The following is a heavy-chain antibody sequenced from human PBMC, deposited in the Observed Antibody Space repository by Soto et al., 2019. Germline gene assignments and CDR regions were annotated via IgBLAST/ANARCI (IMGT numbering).Heavy chain of an antibody. CDR1: GGSISSYY. Sequence: QVQLQASGPGLVKPSETLSLTCTVSGGSISSYYWSWIRQPPGKGLEWIGYIYYSGSTNYNPSLKRRDTISVDTSQNQSSLKLSSVPAADTAVYYCARVRGGTFDIWGQGTMVTVSA. V-gene: IGHV4-59*01. D-gene: IGHD3-10*01. J-gene: IGHJ3*02. CDR3: ARVRGGTFDI. CDR2: IYYSGST.